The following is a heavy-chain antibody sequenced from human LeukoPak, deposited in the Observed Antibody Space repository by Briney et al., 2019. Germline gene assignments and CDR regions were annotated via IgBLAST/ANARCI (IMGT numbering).Heavy chain of an antibody. CDR3: AKDPGYSSSWYENYGMDV. V-gene: IGHV3-23*01. CDR2: ISGSGGST. D-gene: IGHD6-13*01. J-gene: IGHJ6*02. Sequence: GGSLRLSCAAPGFTFSSYAMSWVRQARGKGLEWVSAISGSGGSTYYADSVKGRFTISRDNSKNTLYLQMSSLRAEDTAVYYCAKDPGYSSSWYENYGMDVWGQGTTVTVSS. CDR1: GFTFSSYA.